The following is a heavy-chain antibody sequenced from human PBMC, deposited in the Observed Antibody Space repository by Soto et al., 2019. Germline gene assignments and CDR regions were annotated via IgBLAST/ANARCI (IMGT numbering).Heavy chain of an antibody. CDR3: ARAAHMRGGASDY. V-gene: IGHV4-31*03. D-gene: IGHD2-15*01. J-gene: IGHJ4*02. CDR2: IYHSGTT. CDR1: GDSISRGGSY. Sequence: PSETLSLTCSVSGDSISRGGSYWTWIRQRPGKALEWIGYIYHSGTTYYNPSLKSRLHMSVDTSENQFSLKLSSVTAADTAVYFCARAAHMRGGASDYWGQGTLVTVSS.